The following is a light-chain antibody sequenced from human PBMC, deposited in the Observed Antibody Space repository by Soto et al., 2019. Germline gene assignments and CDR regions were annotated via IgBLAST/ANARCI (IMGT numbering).Light chain of an antibody. J-gene: IGKJ3*01. CDR2: DAS. CDR1: QDISNS. CDR3: QQYDNLPFT. Sequence: DIQMTQSPSSLSASVGDRVTITCQASQDISNSLNWYQQKPGKAPKLLIYDASNLETGVPSRFSGSGSGTDFTFTISNLQPEDIATYYCQQYDNLPFTFGPGSKVDIK. V-gene: IGKV1-33*01.